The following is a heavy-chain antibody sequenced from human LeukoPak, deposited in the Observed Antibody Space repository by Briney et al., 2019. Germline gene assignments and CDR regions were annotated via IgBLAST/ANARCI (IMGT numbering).Heavy chain of an antibody. D-gene: IGHD3-10*01. V-gene: IGHV3-7*03. CDR3: AKGHYYGSGSLDY. Sequence: GGSLRLSCAASRFTFSSYWMHWVRQAPGKGLEWVASIKEDGSERQYVDSVKGRFSISRDNTKGSLFLQLNSLRAEDTAVYYCAKGHYYGSGSLDYWGQGTLVTVSS. CDR1: RFTFSSYW. CDR2: IKEDGSER. J-gene: IGHJ4*02.